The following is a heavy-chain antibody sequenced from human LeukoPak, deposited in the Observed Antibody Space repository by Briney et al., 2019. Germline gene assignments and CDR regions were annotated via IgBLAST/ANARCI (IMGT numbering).Heavy chain of an antibody. V-gene: IGHV1-8*01. CDR2: MNPNSGNT. Sequence: GASVKVSCKASGYTFTSYDINWVRQATGQGLEWMGWMNPNSGNTGYAQKFQGRVTMTRNTSISTAYMELGSLRSEDTAVYYCARDVRRGATIRNAFDIWGQGTMVTVSS. CDR3: ARDVRRGATIRNAFDI. CDR1: GYTFTSYD. D-gene: IGHD5-12*01. J-gene: IGHJ3*02.